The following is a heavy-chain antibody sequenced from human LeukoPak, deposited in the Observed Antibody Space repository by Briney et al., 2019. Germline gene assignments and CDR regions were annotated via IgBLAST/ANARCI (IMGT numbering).Heavy chain of an antibody. Sequence: PSETLSLTCTVSGGSISSSSYYWGWIRQAPGKGLEWIGSIYGSGSTFYNPSLKSRVTISVDTSKNHFSLKLTSVTAADTAMYYCATALVVASTVFDLWGQGTLVTVSS. CDR3: ATALVVASTVFDL. J-gene: IGHJ4*02. V-gene: IGHV4-39*02. CDR1: GGSISSSSYY. CDR2: IYGSGST. D-gene: IGHD2-15*01.